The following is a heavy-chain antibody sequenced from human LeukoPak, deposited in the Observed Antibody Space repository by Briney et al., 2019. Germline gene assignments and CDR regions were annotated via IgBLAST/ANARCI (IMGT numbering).Heavy chain of an antibody. CDR1: GFTFSFYA. CDR3: AKDLAYCSGGSCYSGQIGAFDI. D-gene: IGHD2-15*01. CDR2: ISGSGGST. Sequence: TGGSLRLSCAASGFTFSFYAMCWVRQPPGKGLEWVSGISGSGGSTYYADSVKGRFIISRDNAKNSLYLQMNSLRAEDTALYYCAKDLAYCSGGSCYSGQIGAFDIWGQGAMVTVSS. J-gene: IGHJ3*02. V-gene: IGHV3-23*01.